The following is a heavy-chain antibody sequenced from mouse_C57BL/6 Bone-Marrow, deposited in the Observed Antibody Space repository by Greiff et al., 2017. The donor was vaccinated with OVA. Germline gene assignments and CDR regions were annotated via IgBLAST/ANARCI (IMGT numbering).Heavy chain of an antibody. V-gene: IGHV1-42*01. CDR3: ARRGYYVDWYFDV. J-gene: IGHJ1*03. Sequence: VQLQQSGPELVKPGASVKISCKASGYSFTGYYMNWVKQSPEKSLEWIGEINPSTGGTTYNQKFKAKATLTVDKSSSTAYMQLKSLTSEDSAVYYCARRGYYVDWYFDVWGTGTTVTVSS. CDR2: INPSTGGT. CDR1: GYSFTGYY. D-gene: IGHD2-3*01.